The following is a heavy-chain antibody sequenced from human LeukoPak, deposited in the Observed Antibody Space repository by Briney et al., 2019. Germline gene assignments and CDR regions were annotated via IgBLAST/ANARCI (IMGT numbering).Heavy chain of an antibody. CDR3: AKQPKYYDVLTGYYAASEYFQH. J-gene: IGHJ1*01. D-gene: IGHD3-9*01. CDR2: ISGRGGST. CDR1: GFTFSSYA. Sequence: PGGSLRLSCAASGFTFSSYAMSWARQAPGKGLEWVSAISGRGGSTYYTDSVKGRFTISRVNSKNTLYLQMNSLRVEDTAVYYCAKQPKYYDVLTGYYAASEYFQHWGQGTLVTASS. V-gene: IGHV3-23*01.